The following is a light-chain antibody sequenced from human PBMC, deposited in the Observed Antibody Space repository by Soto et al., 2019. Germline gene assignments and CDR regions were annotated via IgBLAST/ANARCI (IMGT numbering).Light chain of an antibody. Sequence: QSVLTQPPSASGTPGQRGTISFSGNSSNIGSNTVNWYQQLPGTAPKLLIYSNNQRPSGVPDRFSGSKSGTSASLAISGLQSEDEADYYCAAWDDSLNGHVFGTGTKVTVL. CDR3: AAWDDSLNGHV. V-gene: IGLV1-44*01. CDR1: SSNIGSNT. CDR2: SNN. J-gene: IGLJ1*01.